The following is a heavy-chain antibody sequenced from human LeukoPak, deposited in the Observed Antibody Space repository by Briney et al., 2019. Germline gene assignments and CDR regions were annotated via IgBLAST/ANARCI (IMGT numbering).Heavy chain of an antibody. CDR1: GFTFSSYA. D-gene: IGHD3-22*01. Sequence: PGGSLRLSCAASGFTFSSYAMHWVRQAPGKGLEWVAVISHDEINKYYADTVKGRFTVSRDNSKNTLYLQMNSLRADDTAVYYCAKDITMIVVVNDAFDIWGQGTMVTVSS. J-gene: IGHJ3*02. V-gene: IGHV3-30-3*01. CDR3: AKDITMIVVVNDAFDI. CDR2: ISHDEINK.